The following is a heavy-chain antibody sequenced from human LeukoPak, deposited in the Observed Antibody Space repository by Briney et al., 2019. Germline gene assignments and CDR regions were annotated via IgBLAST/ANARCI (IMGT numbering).Heavy chain of an antibody. CDR3: ARGAMATTPFFDY. CDR2: ISSSSSYR. CDR1: GFTFRDYY. D-gene: IGHD5-24*01. J-gene: IGHJ4*02. V-gene: IGHV3-11*05. Sequence: GGSLRLSCVASGFTFRDYYMSWIRRAPGKGLEWVSYISSSSSYRDYADSVKGRFTISRDNAKNSLNLQMKSLRDEDTAVYYCARGAMATTPFFDYWGQGTLVTVSS.